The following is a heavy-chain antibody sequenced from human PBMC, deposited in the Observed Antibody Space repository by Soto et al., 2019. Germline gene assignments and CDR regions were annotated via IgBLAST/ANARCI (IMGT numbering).Heavy chain of an antibody. J-gene: IGHJ4*02. CDR2: IIPIFGTA. CDR3: AKSNLGVLRYFDWLRAYFDY. V-gene: IGHV1-69*13. CDR1: GGTFSSYA. D-gene: IGHD3-9*01. Sequence: GASVKVSCKASGGTFSSYAISWVRQAPGQGLEWMGGIIPIFGTANYAQKLQGRVTITADESTSTAYMELSSLRSEDTAVYYCAKSNLGVLRYFDWLRAYFDYWGQGTLVTVSS.